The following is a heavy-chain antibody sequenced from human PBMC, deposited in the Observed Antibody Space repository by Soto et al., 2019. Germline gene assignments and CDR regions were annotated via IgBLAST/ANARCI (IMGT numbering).Heavy chain of an antibody. CDR2: INPSGGST. V-gene: IGHV1-46*01. CDR1: GYTFTSYY. CDR3: ARGDYDILTGYYGSYYYYYGMDV. J-gene: IGHJ6*02. D-gene: IGHD3-9*01. Sequence: WASVKVSCKASGYTFTSYYMHWVRQAPGQGLEWMGIINPSGGSTSYAQKFQGRVTMTRDTSTSAVYMELSSLRSEDTAVYYCARGDYDILTGYYGSYYYYYGMDVWGQGTTVTVSS.